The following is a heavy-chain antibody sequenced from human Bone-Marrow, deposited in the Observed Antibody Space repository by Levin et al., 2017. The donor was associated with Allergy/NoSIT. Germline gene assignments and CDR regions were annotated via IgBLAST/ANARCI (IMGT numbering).Heavy chain of an antibody. CDR3: ARLVYYDSSGQMAD. D-gene: IGHD3-22*01. CDR2: MNPNSGDA. V-gene: IGHV1-8*01. CDR1: GYNFINSE. J-gene: IGHJ4*02. Sequence: GASVKVSCKASGYNFINSEINWVRQTTGQGLEWMGWMNPNSGDADSAQKFHGRVTMTRDTSTNTAYLEVSDLTSDDTAVYYCARLVYYDSSGQMADWGQGTLVTVSS.